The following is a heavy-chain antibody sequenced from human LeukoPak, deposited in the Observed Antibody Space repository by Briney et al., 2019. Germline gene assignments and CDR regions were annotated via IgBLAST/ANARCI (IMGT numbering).Heavy chain of an antibody. D-gene: IGHD3-3*01. V-gene: IGHV3-23*01. CDR3: ASSYDFWSGYRKGGFDY. J-gene: IGHJ4*02. CDR2: ISGSGGST. CDR1: GFTFSSYA. Sequence: GGSLRLSCAASGFTFSSYAMSWVRQAPGKGLEWVSAISGSGGSTYCADSVKGRFTISRDNSKNTLYLQMNSLRAEDTAVYYCASSYDFWSGYRKGGFDYWGQGTLVTVSS.